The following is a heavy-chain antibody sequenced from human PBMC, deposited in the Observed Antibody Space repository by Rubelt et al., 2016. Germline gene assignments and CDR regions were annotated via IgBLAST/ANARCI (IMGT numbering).Heavy chain of an antibody. CDR3: VIGYYYRSLYYFDY. Sequence: QVQLVQSGAEVKKPGASVKVSCKASGYAFTSYHMHWVRQAPGQGLEWMGTINPSGSSTSYAQKFQARVTMTTDTSTSTVYMHLSSLRSEDTAVYYCVIGYYYRSLYYFDYCGQGTLVTVSS. CDR2: INPSGSST. D-gene: IGHD3-10*01. J-gene: IGHJ4*02. V-gene: IGHV1-46*03. CDR1: GYAFTSYH.